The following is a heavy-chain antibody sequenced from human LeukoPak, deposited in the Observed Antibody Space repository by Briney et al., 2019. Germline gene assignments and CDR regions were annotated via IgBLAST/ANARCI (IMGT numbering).Heavy chain of an antibody. CDR3: ARDYPSGGFDS. Sequence: SETLSLTCTVSGGSISSGDYYWNWIRQPLGKGLEWIGYMYYSGSTYYNPSLKSRVTISVDRSKNQYSLKLSSLTAADTAVYYCARDYPSGGFDSWGQGTLVTVSS. V-gene: IGHV4-30-4*01. CDR1: GGSISSGDYY. CDR2: MYYSGST. J-gene: IGHJ4*02.